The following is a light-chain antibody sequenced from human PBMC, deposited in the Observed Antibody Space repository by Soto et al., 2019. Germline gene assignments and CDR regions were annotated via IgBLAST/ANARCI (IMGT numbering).Light chain of an antibody. J-gene: IGKJ4*01. CDR3: QQYGSSLPVT. V-gene: IGKV3-20*01. CDR2: GAS. Sequence: EIVLTQSPGTLSLSPGERATFSCRASQSVNNNYLSWYQQKPGQAPRLLIYGASSRATGIPDRFSGSGSGTDFTLTISRLEPEDFAVYYCQQYGSSLPVTFGGGTKVEIK. CDR1: QSVNNNY.